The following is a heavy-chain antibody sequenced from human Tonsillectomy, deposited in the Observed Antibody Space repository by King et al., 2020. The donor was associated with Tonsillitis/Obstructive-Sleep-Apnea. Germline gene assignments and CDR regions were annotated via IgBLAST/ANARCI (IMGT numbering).Heavy chain of an antibody. CDR2: IYHSGST. D-gene: IGHD3-3*01. CDR1: GGSIRSDNW. Sequence: QLQESGPGLVKPSGTLSLICAVSGGSIRSDNWWSWVRQPPGKGLEWIGEIYHSGSTYYNPSLESRVTISVDESKNQFSLKGRSVTAADTAVYYCARVARRDCWGGYFDYWGQGTLVTVSS. J-gene: IGHJ4*02. CDR3: ARVARRDCWGGYFDY. V-gene: IGHV4-4*02.